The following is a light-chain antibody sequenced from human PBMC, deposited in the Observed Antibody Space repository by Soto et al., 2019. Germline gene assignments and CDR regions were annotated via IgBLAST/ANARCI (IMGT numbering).Light chain of an antibody. CDR1: NVDVGGYNY. V-gene: IGLV2-14*01. Sequence: QSALTQPASVSGSPGQSITISCTGTNVDVGGYNYVSWYQHHPGKAPKLLMFEVSNRPSGVSNRFSGSKSGNTASLTISGLQSEDEADYYCASYTIETTDVFGSGTKVTVL. CDR2: EVS. J-gene: IGLJ1*01. CDR3: ASYTIETTDV.